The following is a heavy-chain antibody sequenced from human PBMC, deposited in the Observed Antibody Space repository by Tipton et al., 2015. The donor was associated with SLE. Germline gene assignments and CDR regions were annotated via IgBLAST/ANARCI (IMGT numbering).Heavy chain of an antibody. CDR1: GFTFSSYG. J-gene: IGHJ4*01. Sequence: SLRLSCAASGFTFSSYGMHWVRQAPGKGLEWVAVISYDGSNNYYADSVKGRFTISRDNSKNTLYLQMNSLRAEDTAVYYCANNPLYGFDYWGQGTLVTVSS. D-gene: IGHD4-17*01. V-gene: IGHV3-30*18. CDR2: ISYDGSNN. CDR3: ANNPLYGFDY.